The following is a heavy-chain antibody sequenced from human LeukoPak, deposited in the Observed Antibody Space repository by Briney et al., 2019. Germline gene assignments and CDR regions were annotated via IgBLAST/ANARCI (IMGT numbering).Heavy chain of an antibody. J-gene: IGHJ5*02. CDR1: GYTFTSYG. CDR2: ISAYNGNT. V-gene: IGHV1-18*01. Sequence: ASVKVSCKASGYTFTSYGISWVRRAPGQGLEWMGWISAYNGNTNYAQKLQGRVTMTTDTSTSTAYMELRSLRSDDTAVYYCARVFVGGYNQNWFDPWGQGTLVTVSS. D-gene: IGHD5-24*01. CDR3: ARVFVGGYNQNWFDP.